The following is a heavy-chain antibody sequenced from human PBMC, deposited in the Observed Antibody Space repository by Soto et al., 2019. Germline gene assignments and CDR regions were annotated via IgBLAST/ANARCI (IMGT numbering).Heavy chain of an antibody. J-gene: IGHJ3*02. CDR2: IYHSGSS. CDR3: ARTTYSGSYLYAFDI. CDR1: GFSITSTNW. D-gene: IGHD1-26*01. V-gene: IGHV4-4*02. Sequence: PXETLCLTCAVSGFSITSTNWWSWVRQPPEKGLEWIGEIYHSGSSNYNPSLKSRVTISVDKSKNQFSLELSSVTAADTAIYYCARTTYSGSYLYAFDIWGQGTMVTVS.